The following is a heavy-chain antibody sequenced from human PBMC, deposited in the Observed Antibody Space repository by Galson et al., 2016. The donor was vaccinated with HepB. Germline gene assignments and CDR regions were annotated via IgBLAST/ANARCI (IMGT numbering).Heavy chain of an antibody. D-gene: IGHD3-16*01. CDR2: IVPNGAYK. CDR3: ARRKRGDTYHFGVDV. CDR1: GFALSDYY. Sequence: SLRLSCAASGFALSDYYMNWIRQSPEKGLEWVSYIVPNGAYKKYADSVKGRFTISRDNAKNSLYLELNSLRAEDTAIYYCARRKRGDTYHFGVDVWGQGTVVSVSS. V-gene: IGHV3-11*03. J-gene: IGHJ6*02.